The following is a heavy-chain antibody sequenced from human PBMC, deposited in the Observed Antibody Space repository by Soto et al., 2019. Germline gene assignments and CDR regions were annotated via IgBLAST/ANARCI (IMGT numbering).Heavy chain of an antibody. D-gene: IGHD3-3*01. V-gene: IGHV1-3*01. CDR1: GYTSTNYG. CDR3: ARDLETIFGVVMYYYGMDV. Sequence: ASVKVSCKASGYTSTNYGMHWVRQAPGQRLEWMGWINAGSGNTKYSQKFQGRITITRDTSASTVYMELSSLRSEDTAVYYCARDLETIFGVVMYYYGMDVWGQGTTVTVSS. J-gene: IGHJ6*02. CDR2: INAGSGNT.